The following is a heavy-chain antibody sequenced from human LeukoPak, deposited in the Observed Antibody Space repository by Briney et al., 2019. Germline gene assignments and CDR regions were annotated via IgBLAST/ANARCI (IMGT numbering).Heavy chain of an antibody. CDR1: GFTFSSYG. V-gene: IGHV3-NL1*01. Sequence: GGSLRLSCAASGFTFSSYGMHWVRQAPGKGLEWVSAISGSGGSTYYADSVKGRFTISRDNSKNTLYLQMNSLRAEDTAVYYCAREGSSSWYIDYWGQGTLVTVSS. D-gene: IGHD6-13*01. CDR3: AREGSSSWYIDY. CDR2: ISGSGGST. J-gene: IGHJ4*02.